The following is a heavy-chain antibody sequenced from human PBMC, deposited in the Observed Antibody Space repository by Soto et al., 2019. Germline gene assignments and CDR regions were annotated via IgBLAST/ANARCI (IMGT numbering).Heavy chain of an antibody. V-gene: IGHV3-33*01. J-gene: IGHJ5*02. D-gene: IGHD6-13*01. CDR3: ARDDHNGLQQLVRNNWFDP. CDR1: GFTFSSYG. Sequence: QVQLVESGGGVVQPGRSLRLSCAASGFTFSSYGMHWVRQAPGKGLEWVAVIWYDGSNKYYADSVKGRFTISRDNSKNTLYLQMNSLRAEDTAVYYCARDDHNGLQQLVRNNWFDPWGQGTLVTVSS. CDR2: IWYDGSNK.